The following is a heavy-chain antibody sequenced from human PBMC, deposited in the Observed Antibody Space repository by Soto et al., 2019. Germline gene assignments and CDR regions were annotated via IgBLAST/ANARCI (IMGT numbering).Heavy chain of an antibody. CDR3: ARDRGYDAHDFYYNAMDV. J-gene: IGHJ6*02. CDR1: GFTFRTYT. CDR2: IRGFSPYT. D-gene: IGHD2-15*01. Sequence: GGSLRLSCISSGFTFRTYTMNWVRQAPGKGLEWVSGIRGFSPYTFYAESVKGRFTISRDNAKNSLFLQMNSLRAEDTAVYYCARDRGYDAHDFYYNAMDVWGQGTTVTVSS. V-gene: IGHV3-21*01.